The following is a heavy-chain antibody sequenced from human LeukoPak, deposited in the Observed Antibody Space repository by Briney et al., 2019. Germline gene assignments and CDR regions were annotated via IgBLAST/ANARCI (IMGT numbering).Heavy chain of an antibody. CDR2: ISSSGSTI. D-gene: IGHD2-2*01. J-gene: IGHJ4*02. CDR1: GFTFSDYY. Sequence: PGGSLRLSCAASGFTFSDYYMSWTRQAPGKGLEWVSYISSSGSTIYYADSVKGRFTISRDNAKNSLYLQMNSLRAEDTAVYYCARESYCSSTSCYGGDYWGQGTLVTVSS. V-gene: IGHV3-11*01. CDR3: ARESYCSSTSCYGGDY.